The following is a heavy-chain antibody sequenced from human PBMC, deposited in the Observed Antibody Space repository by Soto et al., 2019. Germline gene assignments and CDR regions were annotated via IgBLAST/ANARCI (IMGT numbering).Heavy chain of an antibody. CDR1: GLAFSNYW. CDR3: ASDRFYLNY. Sequence: PGGSLRLSCAASGLAFSNYWMSWVRQAPGKGLEWVANIKQDGSEKYYVDSVKGRFTISRDNAKNSLYLQMNSLRDEDTAVYYCASDRFYLNYWGQGTLVTVSS. J-gene: IGHJ4*01. V-gene: IGHV3-7*01. CDR2: IKQDGSEK.